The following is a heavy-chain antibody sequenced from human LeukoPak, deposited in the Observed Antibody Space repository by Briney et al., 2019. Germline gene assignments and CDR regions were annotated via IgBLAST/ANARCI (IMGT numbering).Heavy chain of an antibody. D-gene: IGHD2-2*03. V-gene: IGHV3-74*01. J-gene: IGHJ4*02. Sequence: PGGSLRLSCAASGFTFSSYWMHWVRQAPGKGLVWVSRINSDGSSTSYADSVKARFTIYRDNAKNTLYLQMNSLRAEDTAVYYCATGYCSSTSCYAAHYWGQGTLVTVSS. CDR3: ATGYCSSTSCYAAHY. CDR1: GFTFSSYW. CDR2: INSDGSST.